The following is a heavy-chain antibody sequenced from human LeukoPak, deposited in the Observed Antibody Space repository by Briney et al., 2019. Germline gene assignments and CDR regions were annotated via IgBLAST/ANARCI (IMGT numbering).Heavy chain of an antibody. D-gene: IGHD6-13*01. Sequence: PSQTLSLTCTVSGGSISSYYWSWIRQPPGKGLEWIGYIYYSGTPNYNPSLKSRVTISVDTSKNQFSLKLSSVTAADTAVYYCARGVYIAAAQYGYRGQGTLVTVSS. CDR2: IYYSGTP. CDR3: ARGVYIAAAQYGY. J-gene: IGHJ4*02. V-gene: IGHV4-59*01. CDR1: GGSISSYY.